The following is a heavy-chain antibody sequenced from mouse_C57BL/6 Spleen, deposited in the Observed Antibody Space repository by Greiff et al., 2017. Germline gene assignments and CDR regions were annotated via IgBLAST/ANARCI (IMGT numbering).Heavy chain of an antibody. Sequence: QVQLQQPGAELVKPGASVKMSCKASGYTFTSYWITWVKQRPGQGLEWIGDIYPGSGSTNYNEKFKSKATLTVDTSSSTAYMQLSSLTSEDSAVYYCASYCDSGCEDAMDYWGQGTSVTVSS. CDR3: ASYCDSGCEDAMDY. CDR2: IYPGSGST. D-gene: IGHD1-1*01. V-gene: IGHV1-55*01. J-gene: IGHJ4*01. CDR1: GYTFTSYW.